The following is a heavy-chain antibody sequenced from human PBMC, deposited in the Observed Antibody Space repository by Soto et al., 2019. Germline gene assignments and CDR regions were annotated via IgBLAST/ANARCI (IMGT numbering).Heavy chain of an antibody. V-gene: IGHV3-53*01. CDR2: IYRGGST. CDR1: GFTVSSNY. CDR3: ARGVGGYENLWYFDY. Sequence: EVQLVESGGGLIQPGGSLRLSCAASGFTVSSNYMSWVRQAPGKGLEWVSVIYRGGSTYYADSVNGRFTIPRDDSKRSLNLQMDSRRAEDTAVYYCARGVGGYENLWYFDYWGQGTLVTVSS. D-gene: IGHD5-12*01. J-gene: IGHJ4*02.